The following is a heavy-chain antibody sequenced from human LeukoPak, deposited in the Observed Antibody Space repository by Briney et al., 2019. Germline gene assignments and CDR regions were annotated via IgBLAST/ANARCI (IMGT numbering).Heavy chain of an antibody. V-gene: IGHV4-31*03. D-gene: IGHD3-3*01. J-gene: IGHJ4*02. CDR3: ARDSHDFWSGYLYFDY. Sequence: PSETLSLTCTVSGGSISSGGYYWSWIRQHPGKGLEWIGYIYYSGSTYYNPSLKSRVTISVDTSKNQFSLELSSVTAADTAVYYCARDSHDFWSGYLYFDYWGQGTLVTVSS. CDR1: GGSISSGGYY. CDR2: IYYSGST.